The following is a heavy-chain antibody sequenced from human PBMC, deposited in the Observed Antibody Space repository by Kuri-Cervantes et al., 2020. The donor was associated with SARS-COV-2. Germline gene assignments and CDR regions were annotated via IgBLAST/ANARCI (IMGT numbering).Heavy chain of an antibody. CDR3: ASLLSNRGEYYFDY. Sequence: ASVKVSCKASGYSFSSYDINWVRQAAGQGLEWMGWLNPDTGNTGNAKEFQGRVTMTTDTSINTAYMEVSSLSFEDTAVYYCASLLSNRGEYYFDYWGQGTLVTVSS. D-gene: IGHD3-16*02. J-gene: IGHJ4*02. CDR1: GYSFSSYD. V-gene: IGHV1-8*01. CDR2: LNPDTGNT.